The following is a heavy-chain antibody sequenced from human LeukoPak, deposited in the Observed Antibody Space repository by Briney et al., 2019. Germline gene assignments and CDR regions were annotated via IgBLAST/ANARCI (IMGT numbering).Heavy chain of an antibody. CDR1: GFTFSSYA. D-gene: IGHD5-18*01. CDR2: ISGSGDNT. V-gene: IGHV3-23*01. J-gene: IGHJ4*02. CDR3: AKVDGYGPPIPDY. Sequence: GGSLRLSCAASGFTFSSYAMSWVRQVPGKGLEWVSVISGSGDNTYYADSVKGRFTISRDNSKNTLYLQMNSLRAEDTAVYYCAKVDGYGPPIPDYWGQGTLVTVSS.